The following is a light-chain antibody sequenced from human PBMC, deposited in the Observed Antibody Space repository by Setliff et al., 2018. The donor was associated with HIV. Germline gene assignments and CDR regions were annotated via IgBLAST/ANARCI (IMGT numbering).Light chain of an antibody. CDR2: DVS. J-gene: IGLJ1*01. Sequence: QSALTQPASVSGSPGQSITISCTGTSSDVGTYSAVYWYQQHPGKAPKLMIYDVSTRPSGVSNRFSGSKSGNTASLTISGLQTEDEADYYCSSYTSSSTDVFGTGTKVTV. V-gene: IGLV2-14*01. CDR3: SSYTSSSTDV. CDR1: SSDVGTYSA.